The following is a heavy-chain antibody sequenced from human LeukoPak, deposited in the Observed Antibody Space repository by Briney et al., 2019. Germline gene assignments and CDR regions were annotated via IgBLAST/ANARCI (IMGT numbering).Heavy chain of an antibody. CDR1: GGPISSGGYY. CDR3: ASRSYCSSTSCYVWGYFDY. J-gene: IGHJ4*02. V-gene: IGHV4-31*03. Sequence: SETLSLTCTVSGGPISSGGYYWSWIRQHPGKGLEWIGYIYYSGSTYYNPSLKSRVTISVDTSKNQFSLKLSSVTAADTAVYYCASRSYCSSTSCYVWGYFDYWGQGTLVTVSS. D-gene: IGHD2-2*01. CDR2: IYYSGST.